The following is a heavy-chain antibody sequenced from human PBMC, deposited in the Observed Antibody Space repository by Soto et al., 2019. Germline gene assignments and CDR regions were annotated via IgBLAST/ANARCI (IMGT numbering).Heavy chain of an antibody. CDR2: IYHSGST. CDR1: GGSISSGDYY. D-gene: IGHD1-1*01. Sequence: PSETLSLTCTVSGGSISSGDYYWGWIRQPPGKGLEWIGYIYHSGSTYYNPSLKSRVTISVDRSKNQFSLKLSSVTAADTAVYFCARGRSGGTFTYWGQGALVTVSS. V-gene: IGHV4-30-2*01. CDR3: ARGRSGGTFTY. J-gene: IGHJ4*02.